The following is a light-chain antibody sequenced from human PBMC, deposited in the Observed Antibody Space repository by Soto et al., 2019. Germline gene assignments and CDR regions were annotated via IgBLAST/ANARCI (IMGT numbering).Light chain of an antibody. CDR2: GAS. Sequence: EIVMTQSPATLSVSPGERATVSCRASQSVSSNLAWYQQKPGQAPRLLIYGASTRATGIPARFSGSGSGTEFTLTIGSLQSEDFAVYYCQQYNNWPRTLGQGTKLEI. V-gene: IGKV3-15*01. CDR3: QQYNNWPRT. CDR1: QSVSSN. J-gene: IGKJ2*01.